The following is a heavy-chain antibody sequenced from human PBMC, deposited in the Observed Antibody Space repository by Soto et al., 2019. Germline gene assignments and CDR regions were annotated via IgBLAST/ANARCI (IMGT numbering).Heavy chain of an antibody. CDR3: ARERRFLESDGMDV. CDR1: GFTFSSYA. V-gene: IGHV3-30-3*01. D-gene: IGHD3-3*01. J-gene: IGHJ6*02. CDR2: ISYDGSNK. Sequence: PGGSLRLSCAASGFTFSSYAMHWVRQAPGKGLEWVAVISYDGSNKYYADSVKGRFTISRDNSKNTLYLQMNSLRAEDTAVYYCARERRFLESDGMDVWGQGTTVTVSS.